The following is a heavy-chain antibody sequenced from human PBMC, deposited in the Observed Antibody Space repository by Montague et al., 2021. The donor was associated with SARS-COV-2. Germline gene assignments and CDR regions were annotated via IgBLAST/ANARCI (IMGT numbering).Heavy chain of an antibody. D-gene: IGHD2-8*01. CDR3: AREDARDWYFDL. V-gene: IGHV4-39*02. Sequence: SETLSLTCTVSGGSISSSSYCWGWIRQPPGKGPEWIGSIYYSGTTFYNPSLRSRVTMSVDTSKNQFSLRLSSVTAADTAVFYCAREDARDWYFDLWGRGTLVTVSS. J-gene: IGHJ2*01. CDR1: GGSISSSSYC. CDR2: IYYSGTT.